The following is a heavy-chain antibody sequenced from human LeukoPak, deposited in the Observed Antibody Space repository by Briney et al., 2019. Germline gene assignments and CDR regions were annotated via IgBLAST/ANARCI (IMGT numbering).Heavy chain of an antibody. CDR1: GFTFSSYE. CDR3: AKLPRYCSSTSCLTGVDY. Sequence: GGSLRLSCAASGFTFSSYEMNWVRQAPGKGLEWVAFIRYDGSNKYYADSVKGRFTISRDNSKNTLYLQMNSLRAEDTAVYYCAKLPRYCSSTSCLTGVDYWGQGTLVTVSS. J-gene: IGHJ4*02. CDR2: IRYDGSNK. V-gene: IGHV3-30*02. D-gene: IGHD2-2*01.